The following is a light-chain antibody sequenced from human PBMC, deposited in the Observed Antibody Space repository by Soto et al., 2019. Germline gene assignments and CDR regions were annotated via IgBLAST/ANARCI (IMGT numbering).Light chain of an antibody. V-gene: IGKV1-16*01. CDR2: DAS. Sequence: DIQMTQSPSSLSASVGDRVTITCRASQGISNDLTWFQQKPGKTPNSLIYDASTLQSGVPSTFSGSGSGTDFTLPLCSLQREDFASYYCLQYTPLPFPFGPRNKGDVK. CDR1: QGISND. J-gene: IGKJ3*01. CDR3: LQYTPLPFP.